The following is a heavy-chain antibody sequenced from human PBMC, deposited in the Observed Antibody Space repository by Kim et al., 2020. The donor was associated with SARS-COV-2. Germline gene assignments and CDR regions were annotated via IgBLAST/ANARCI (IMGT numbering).Heavy chain of an antibody. D-gene: IGHD6-6*01. V-gene: IGHV4-34*01. CDR3: ARGLAQLTYSSSSKYFDY. Sequence: SETLSLTCAVYGGSFSGYYWSWIRQPPGKGLEWIGEINHSGSTNYNPSLKSRVTISVDTSKNQFSLKLSSVTAADTAVYYCARGLAQLTYSSSSKYFDYWGQGTLVTVSS. CDR1: GGSFSGYY. CDR2: INHSGST. J-gene: IGHJ4*02.